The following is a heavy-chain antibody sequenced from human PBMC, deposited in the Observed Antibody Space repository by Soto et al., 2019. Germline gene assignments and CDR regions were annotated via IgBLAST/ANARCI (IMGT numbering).Heavy chain of an antibody. CDR1: GYIFTNYN. J-gene: IGHJ4*01. D-gene: IGHD3-22*01. CDR2: INPSGGSR. CDR3: ARGYYDSSAYSYFDY. Sequence: ASVKVSCKASGYIFTNYNMHWVRQGPGQGLEWMGTINPSGGSRSYAQKFQGRVTMTRDTSTRTVFMELSSLRSEDTAVYYCARGYYDSSAYSYFDYWDHGTLVTVSS. V-gene: IGHV1-46*01.